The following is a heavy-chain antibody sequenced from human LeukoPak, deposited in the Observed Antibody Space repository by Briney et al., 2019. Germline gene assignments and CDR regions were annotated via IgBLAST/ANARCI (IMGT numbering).Heavy chain of an antibody. CDR1: GFTFSSYA. J-gene: IGHJ6*02. CDR2: ISGNGGST. D-gene: IGHD6-19*01. Sequence: PGGSLRLSCAASGFTFSSYAMSWVRQAPGKGLEWVSAISGNGGSTYYADSVKGRFTISRDNSKNTLYLQMNSLRAEDTAVYYCTKDNLAYSSGWFSSVDYYYGMDVWGQGTTVTVSS. V-gene: IGHV3-23*01. CDR3: TKDNLAYSSGWFSSVDYYYGMDV.